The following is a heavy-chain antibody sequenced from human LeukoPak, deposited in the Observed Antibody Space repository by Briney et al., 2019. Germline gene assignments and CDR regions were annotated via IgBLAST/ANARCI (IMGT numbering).Heavy chain of an antibody. CDR2: ISSSSSYI. V-gene: IGHV3-21*01. J-gene: IGHJ3*02. D-gene: IGHD1-26*01. Sequence: GGSLRLSCAASGFTFSSYSMNWVRQAPGKGLEWVSSISSSSSYIYYADSVKGRFTISRDNAKNSLYLQMNSLRAEDTAVYYCARERPPAYSGSYPYDAFDIWGQGTMVTVSS. CDR1: GFTFSSYS. CDR3: ARERPPAYSGSYPYDAFDI.